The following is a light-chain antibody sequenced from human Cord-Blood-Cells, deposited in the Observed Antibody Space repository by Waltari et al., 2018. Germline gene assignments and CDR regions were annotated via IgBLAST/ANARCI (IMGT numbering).Light chain of an antibody. V-gene: IGKV3-11*01. CDR3: QQRSNWPWT. Sequence: EIVLTQSPATRSLSPGERATLSCRASKSVSSYLAWYQQKPGQAPRLLIYDASNRATGIPARFSGSGSGTDFTLTISSLEPEDFAVYYCQQRSNWPWTFGQGTKVEIK. CDR1: KSVSSY. CDR2: DAS. J-gene: IGKJ1*01.